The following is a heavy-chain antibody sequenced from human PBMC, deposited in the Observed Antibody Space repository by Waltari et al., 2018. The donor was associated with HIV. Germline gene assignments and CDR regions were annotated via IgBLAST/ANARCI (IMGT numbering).Heavy chain of an antibody. V-gene: IGHV4-39*01. Sequence: QVHLRESGPALVKPWETLSLTCTVSNASINTASHYWAWVRQSPGKGPEWIASIYHSGVAYYSPSFKIRVTISVDKSKNEFYLKLRSVTASDSGVFFCARQDKGGKREELLTSWGPG. J-gene: IGHJ5*02. D-gene: IGHD1-26*01. CDR2: IYHSGVA. CDR3: ARQDKGGKREELLTS. CDR1: NASINTASHY.